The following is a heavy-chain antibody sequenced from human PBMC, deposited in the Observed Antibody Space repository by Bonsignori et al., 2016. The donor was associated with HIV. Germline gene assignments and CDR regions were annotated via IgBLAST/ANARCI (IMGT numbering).Heavy chain of an antibody. CDR3: ARSASYCGDDCYDAFDI. Sequence: VRQAPGKGLEWVAVISYDGTIRYNADSVKGRFTISRDNSKNTLFLQMDSLGADDTAMYYCARSASYCGDDCYDAFDIWGRGTMVTVSS. D-gene: IGHD2-21*01. CDR2: ISYDGTIR. V-gene: IGHV3-30-3*01. J-gene: IGHJ3*02.